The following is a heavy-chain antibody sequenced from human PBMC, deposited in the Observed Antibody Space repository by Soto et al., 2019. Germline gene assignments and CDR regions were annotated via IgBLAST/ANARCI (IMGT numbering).Heavy chain of an antibody. CDR1: GGTFSSYA. Sequence: ASVKVSCKASGGTFSSYAISWVRQAPGQGLEWMGGIIPIFGTANYAQKFQGRVTITADKSTSTAYMELSSLRSEDTAVYYCARTYYDILTGYYKEAYYFDYWGQGTLVTVSS. D-gene: IGHD3-9*01. CDR2: IIPIFGTA. V-gene: IGHV1-69*06. CDR3: ARTYYDILTGYYKEAYYFDY. J-gene: IGHJ4*02.